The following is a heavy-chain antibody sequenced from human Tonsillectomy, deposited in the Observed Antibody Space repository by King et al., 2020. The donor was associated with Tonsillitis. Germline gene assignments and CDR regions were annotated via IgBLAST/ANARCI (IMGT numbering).Heavy chain of an antibody. J-gene: IGHJ4*02. V-gene: IGHV4-39*07. CDR1: GGSISSSSYY. CDR2: IYYSGSS. Sequence: LQLQESGPGLVKPSETLSLTCTVSGGSISSSSYYWGWIRQPPGKGLEWIGTIYYSGSSNYNPSLNSRVTISVDTSENQFSLKLSSVTAADTAVYYCASYKYYYGTGSSIDYWGQGTLVTVSS. D-gene: IGHD3-10*01. CDR3: ASYKYYYGTGSSIDY.